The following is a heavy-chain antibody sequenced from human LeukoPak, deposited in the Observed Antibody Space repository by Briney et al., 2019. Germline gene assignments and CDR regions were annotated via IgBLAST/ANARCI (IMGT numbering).Heavy chain of an antibody. CDR2: ISSSSSTI. CDR3: ARDLSY. D-gene: IGHD3-16*02. V-gene: IGHV3-48*01. Sequence: RGSLRLSCAASGFTFSSYSMNWVRQAPGKGLEWVSYISSSSSTIYYADSVKGRFTISRDNAKKSLYMQMNSLRAEDTAVYYCARDLSYWGQGTLVTVSS. CDR1: GFTFSSYS. J-gene: IGHJ4*02.